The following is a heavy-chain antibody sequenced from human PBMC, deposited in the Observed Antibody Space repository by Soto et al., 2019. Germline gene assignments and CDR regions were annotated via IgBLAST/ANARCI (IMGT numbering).Heavy chain of an antibody. J-gene: IGHJ4*02. V-gene: IGHV2-5*02. CDR1: GFSLTTSGVG. Sequence: QITLNESGPTLVKPTQTLTLTCTFSGFSLTTSGVGVGWIRQSPGKAPEWLALIYWDDDKRYSPSLKSRLTITKDNSKNQVVLTMANSDAADTATYYCAHRVLRTVFGLVTTTAIYFDFWGQGTPVAVSS. CDR2: IYWDDDK. CDR3: AHRVLRTVFGLVTTTAIYFDF. D-gene: IGHD3-3*01.